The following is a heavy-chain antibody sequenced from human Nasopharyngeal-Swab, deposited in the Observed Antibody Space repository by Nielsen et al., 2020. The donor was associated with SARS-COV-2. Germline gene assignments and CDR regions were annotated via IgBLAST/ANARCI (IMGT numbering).Heavy chain of an antibody. D-gene: IGHD6-19*01. J-gene: IGHJ3*02. V-gene: IGHV4-39*07. Sequence: SETLSLTCAVSGDSISGSNSYWGWIRQPPGKGLEWIGSIYYTGTTYYNPSLRGRATISLDTSKNQFSLKVTSVTAADTAVYYCARENWQLANVFDIWGQGTMVTVSS. CDR1: GDSISGSNSY. CDR3: ARENWQLANVFDI. CDR2: IYYTGTT.